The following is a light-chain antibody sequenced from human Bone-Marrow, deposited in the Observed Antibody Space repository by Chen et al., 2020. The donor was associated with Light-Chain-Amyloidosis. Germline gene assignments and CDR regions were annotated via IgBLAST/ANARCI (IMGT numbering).Light chain of an antibody. CDR1: RSLMGSDGNAL. J-gene: IGKJ2*01. Sequence: DVVLTQSPLSLPVTLGQPASISCRSPRSLMGSDGNALLSWFQQRPGQSPRRLIDKVSNRDSGVPDRFSGSGSGTDFTLRISRVEAEDVGVYYCRQYTHWPHTFGQGTKLEIK. V-gene: IGKV2-30*01. CDR3: RQYTHWPHT. CDR2: KVS.